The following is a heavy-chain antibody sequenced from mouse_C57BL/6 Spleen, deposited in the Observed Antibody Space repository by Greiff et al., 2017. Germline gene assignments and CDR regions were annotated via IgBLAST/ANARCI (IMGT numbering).Heavy chain of an antibody. CDR2: IYPGSGST. V-gene: IGHV1-55*01. D-gene: IGHD1-1*01. CDR1: GYTFTSYW. CDR3: ARGDYYGSSWYFDV. Sequence: QVQLMQPGAELVKPGASVKMSCKASGYTFTSYWITWVQQSPGQGLEWLGDIYPGSGSTYYTENLKSTVTLTVDTSSSTTYMQLRNLTSEGSAVYYWARGDYYGSSWYFDVWGTGTTVTVSS. J-gene: IGHJ1*03.